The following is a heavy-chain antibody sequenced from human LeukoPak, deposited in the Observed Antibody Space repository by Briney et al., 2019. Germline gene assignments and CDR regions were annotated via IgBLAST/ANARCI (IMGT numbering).Heavy chain of an antibody. V-gene: IGHV4-30-2*01. CDR1: GGSISSGGYS. CDR2: IYHSGST. J-gene: IGHJ5*02. CDR3: ARGPSSSWYWFDP. D-gene: IGHD6-13*01. Sequence: SETLSLTCAVSGGSISSGGYSGSWIRQPPGKGLEWIGYIYHSGSTNYNPSLKSRVTISVDRSKTQFSLKLSSVTAADTAVYYCARGPSSSWYWFDPWGQGTLVTVSS.